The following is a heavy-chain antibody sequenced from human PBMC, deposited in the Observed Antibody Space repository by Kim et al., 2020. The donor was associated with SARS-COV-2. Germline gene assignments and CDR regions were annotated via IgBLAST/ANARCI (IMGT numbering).Heavy chain of an antibody. CDR1: GGSISSYY. CDR2: IYNSGST. D-gene: IGHD3-10*01. CDR3: ARVGLGVRGVIRHYYYYGMDV. J-gene: IGHJ6*02. V-gene: IGHV4-59*13. Sequence: SETLSLTCTVSGGSISSYYWSWIRQPPGKGLEWIGYIYNSGSTNYNPSLKSRVTISVDTSKNQFSLKLSSVTAADTAVYYCARVGLGVRGVIRHYYYYGMDVWGQGTTVTVSS.